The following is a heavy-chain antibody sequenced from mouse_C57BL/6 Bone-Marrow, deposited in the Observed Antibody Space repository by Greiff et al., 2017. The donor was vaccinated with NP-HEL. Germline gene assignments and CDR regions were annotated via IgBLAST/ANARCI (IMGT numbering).Heavy chain of an antibody. CDR3: ARSTTVDAMDY. CDR1: GYTFTSYW. Sequence: QVQLQQPGAELVMPGASVKLSCKASGYTFTSYWMHWVKQRPGQGLEWIGELDPSDSYTNYNQKFKGKSTLTVDKSSSTAYMQLSSLTSEDSAVYYCARSTTVDAMDYWGQGTSVTVSS. V-gene: IGHV1-69*01. J-gene: IGHJ4*01. D-gene: IGHD1-1*01. CDR2: LDPSDSYT.